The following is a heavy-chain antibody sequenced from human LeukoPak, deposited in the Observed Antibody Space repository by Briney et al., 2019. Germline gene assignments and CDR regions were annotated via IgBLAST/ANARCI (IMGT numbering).Heavy chain of an antibody. J-gene: IGHJ5*02. Sequence: SETLSLTCTVSGGSISSYYWSWLRQPPGKGLEWIGYIYYSGSTNYNPSLKSRVTISVDTSKNQFSLKLSSVTAADTAVYYCARSLLWFGELSSNWFDPWGRGTLVTVSS. V-gene: IGHV4-59*01. CDR3: ARSLLWFGELSSNWFDP. D-gene: IGHD3-10*01. CDR2: IYYSGST. CDR1: GGSISSYY.